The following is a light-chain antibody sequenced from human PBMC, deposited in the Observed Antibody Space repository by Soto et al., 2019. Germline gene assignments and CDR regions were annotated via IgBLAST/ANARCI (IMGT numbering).Light chain of an antibody. CDR1: QSISTY. CDR2: AAS. Sequence: DIQMTQSPSSLSASVGDRVTITCRASQSISTYLIWYQQKPGKAPKRLIYAASSLQSGVPSRFSGSGSGTDFTLTISSLQPEDFATYYCQQSYSIPRTVCQGTKLEIK. J-gene: IGKJ2*01. V-gene: IGKV1-39*01. CDR3: QQSYSIPRT.